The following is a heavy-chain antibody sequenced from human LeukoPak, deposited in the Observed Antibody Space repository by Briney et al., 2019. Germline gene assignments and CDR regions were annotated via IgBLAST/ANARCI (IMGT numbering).Heavy chain of an antibody. Sequence: GGSLRLSCAASGFTFSSYGMHWVRQAPGKGLEWVAVISYDGSNKYYADSVKGRFTISRDNSKNTLYLQMNSLRAEDTAVYYCARGDSSSWKNYYYYYGMDVWGQGTTVTVSS. D-gene: IGHD6-13*01. CDR2: ISYDGSNK. CDR3: ARGDSSSWKNYYYYYGMDV. CDR1: GFTFSSYG. J-gene: IGHJ6*02. V-gene: IGHV3-30*03.